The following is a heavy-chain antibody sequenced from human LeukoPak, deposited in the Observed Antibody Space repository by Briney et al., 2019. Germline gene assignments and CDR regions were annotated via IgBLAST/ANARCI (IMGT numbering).Heavy chain of an antibody. D-gene: IGHD3-9*01. J-gene: IGHJ4*02. CDR3: ARGGRYYDILTGYYRSGASTHYFDY. CDR2: INHSGST. V-gene: IGHV4-34*01. CDR1: GGSFSGYY. Sequence: SETLSLTCAIYGGSFSGYYWSWIRQPPGKGLEWIGEINHSGSTNYNPSLKSRVTISVDTSKNQFSLKLSSVTAADTAVYYCARGGRYYDILTGYYRSGASTHYFDYWGRGTLVTVSS.